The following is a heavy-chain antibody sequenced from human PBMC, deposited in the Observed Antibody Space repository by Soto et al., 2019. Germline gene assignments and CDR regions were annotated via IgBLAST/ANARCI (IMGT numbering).Heavy chain of an antibody. D-gene: IGHD4-4*01. CDR2: VYYGGT. V-gene: IGHV4-59*01. Sequence: SETLSLTCTFSVGSMISNYWSWIRQSPGKGLEWIGFVYYGGTNYNPSFESRVTMSVDTPKNQFSLELSSVTAADTAVYYCVSYRGAFYFDHWGQGALVTVSS. CDR1: VGSMISNY. J-gene: IGHJ4*02. CDR3: VSYRGAFYFDH.